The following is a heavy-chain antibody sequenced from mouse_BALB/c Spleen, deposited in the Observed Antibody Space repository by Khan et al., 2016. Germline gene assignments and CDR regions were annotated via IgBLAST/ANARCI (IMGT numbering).Heavy chain of an antibody. V-gene: IGHV9-2-1*01. CDR2: INTETGEP. J-gene: IGHJ2*01. D-gene: IGHD2-14*01. CDR1: DYTFTDFS. Sequence: QIQLVQSGPELKKPGETVKISCKASDYTFTDFSMHWVKQAPGKGLKWMAWINTETGEPTYADDFKGRFAFSLETSASTAYLQINDLKNEDTATYFFASHYWYDWRVYWGQGPTLTVSS. CDR3: ASHYWYDWRVY.